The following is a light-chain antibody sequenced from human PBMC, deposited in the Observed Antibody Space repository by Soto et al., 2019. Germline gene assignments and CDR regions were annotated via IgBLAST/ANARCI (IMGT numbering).Light chain of an antibody. Sequence: DIQMTQSPSTLSGSVGDRVTITCRASQSISSWLAWYQQKPGKAHKLLIYVAYRLEGGVQSRFRGSGSGTDFTLTIRSLQPEDFATYYCKQANSFPWTFGQGTKVDIK. CDR2: VAY. CDR1: QSISSW. V-gene: IGKV1-5*01. CDR3: KQANSFPWT. J-gene: IGKJ1*01.